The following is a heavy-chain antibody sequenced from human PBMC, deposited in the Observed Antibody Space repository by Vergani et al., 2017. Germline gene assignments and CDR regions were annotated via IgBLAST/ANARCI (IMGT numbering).Heavy chain of an antibody. Sequence: QLQLQESGPGLVKPSETLSLTCTVSGGSISSSSYYWGWIRQPPGKGLEWIGSIYYSGSTYYNPSLKSRVTISVDTSKNQFSLKLSSVTAADTAVYYCARDRSSGWYPGAFDIWGQGTMVTVSS. V-gene: IGHV4-39*07. CDR2: IYYSGST. J-gene: IGHJ3*02. D-gene: IGHD6-19*01. CDR1: GGSISSSSYY. CDR3: ARDRSSGWYPGAFDI.